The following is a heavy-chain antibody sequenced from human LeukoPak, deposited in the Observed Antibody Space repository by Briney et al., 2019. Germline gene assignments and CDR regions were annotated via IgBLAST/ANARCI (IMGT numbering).Heavy chain of an antibody. CDR1: GVTLSNYA. CDR2: ISFDGTNK. D-gene: IGHD4-17*01. Sequence: GGSLRLSCAASGVTLSNYAMHWVRRPPGRGLEWVAVISFDGTNKYYGDSVEGRFSVSSDNSKNTLYLQMDSLRPDDTAIYYCATDYGDYEPIDYWGQGTLVTVSS. CDR3: ATDYGDYEPIDY. J-gene: IGHJ4*02. V-gene: IGHV3-30*04.